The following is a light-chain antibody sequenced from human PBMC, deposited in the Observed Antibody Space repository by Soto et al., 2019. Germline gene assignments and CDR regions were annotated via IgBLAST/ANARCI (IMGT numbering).Light chain of an antibody. V-gene: IGKV1-5*03. CDR1: QSISSW. CDR3: QQYNSNPWT. Sequence: DIQMTQSPSTLSASVGDRVTITCRASQSISSWLAWYQQKPGKAPNLLIYKASSLEGGVPSRFSGSGSGTEFTLTIISLQPDDLATYYCQQYNSNPWTFGQGTKVEIK. CDR2: KAS. J-gene: IGKJ1*01.